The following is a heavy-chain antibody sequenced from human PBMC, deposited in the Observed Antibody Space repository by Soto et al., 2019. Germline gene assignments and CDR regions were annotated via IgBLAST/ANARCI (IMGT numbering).Heavy chain of an antibody. CDR3: AKADTPDSSSWYLDYYYGMDV. Sequence: GGSLRLSCAASGFTFSSYAMSWVRQAPGKGLEWVSAISGSGGSTYYADSVKGRFTISRDNSKNTLYLQMNSLRAEDTAAYYCAKADTPDSSSWYLDYYYGMDVWGQGTTVTVSS. D-gene: IGHD6-13*01. CDR1: GFTFSSYA. J-gene: IGHJ6*02. V-gene: IGHV3-23*01. CDR2: ISGSGGST.